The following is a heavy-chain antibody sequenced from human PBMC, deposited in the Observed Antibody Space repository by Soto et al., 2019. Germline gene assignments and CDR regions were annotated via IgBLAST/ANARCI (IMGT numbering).Heavy chain of an antibody. V-gene: IGHV3-48*01. CDR2: ISSRTNTI. CDR1: GFSFSNYS. D-gene: IGHD6-13*01. Sequence: PGGSLRLSCAAAGFSFSNYSMHWVRQAPGKGLEWVSYISSRTNTIYYADSVQGRFTISRDDAKNSLYLQMDSLRAEDTAVYYCAGDRRIAAAADFYFDSWGQGTLVTVPQ. J-gene: IGHJ4*02. CDR3: AGDRRIAAAADFYFDS.